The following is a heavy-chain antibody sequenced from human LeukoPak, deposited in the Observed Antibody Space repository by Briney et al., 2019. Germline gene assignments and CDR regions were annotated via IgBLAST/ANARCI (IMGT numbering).Heavy chain of an antibody. J-gene: IGHJ2*01. D-gene: IGHD5-18*01. CDR1: GGSISSSSYY. CDR3: ARVTGYSYGLRWYFDL. V-gene: IGHV4-39*07. Sequence: SETLSLTCTVSGGSISSSSYYWGWIRQPPGKGLEWIGSIYYSGSTYYNPSLKSRVTISVDTSKNQFSLKLSSVTAADTAVYYCARVTGYSYGLRWYFDLWGRGTLVTVSS. CDR2: IYYSGST.